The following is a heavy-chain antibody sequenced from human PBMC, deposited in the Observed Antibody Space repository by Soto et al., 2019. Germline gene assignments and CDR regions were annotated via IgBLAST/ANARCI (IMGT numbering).Heavy chain of an antibody. CDR1: GYTFTSYG. D-gene: IGHD2-21*01. CDR3: ARDVLGDPYY. V-gene: IGHV1-18*01. J-gene: IGHJ4*02. Sequence: QVQLVQSGAEVKKPGASVKVSCKASGYTFTSYGISWVRHAPGQGLEWMGWISAYNGNATYAQKRQSRGTMTTDTSASRAYIALRSLRSDDTAVYYSARDVLGDPYYWGQGTLV. CDR2: ISAYNGNA.